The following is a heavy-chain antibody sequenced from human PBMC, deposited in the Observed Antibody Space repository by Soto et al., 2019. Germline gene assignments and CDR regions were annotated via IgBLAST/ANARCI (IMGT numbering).Heavy chain of an antibody. D-gene: IGHD1-26*01. CDR1: GYTFTSYG. J-gene: IGHJ5*02. CDR2: SNPYNGNT. V-gene: IGHV1-18*01. CDR3: ARDPVGGNWFDP. Sequence: QVQLVQSGAEVKKPGASVKVSCKASGYTFTSYGISWVRQAPGQGLEWMGWSNPYNGNTNYAQKLQGRVTMTTDTPTSKAYMELRSLRSDDTDEYYSARDPVGGNWFDPWGQGTLVTVSS.